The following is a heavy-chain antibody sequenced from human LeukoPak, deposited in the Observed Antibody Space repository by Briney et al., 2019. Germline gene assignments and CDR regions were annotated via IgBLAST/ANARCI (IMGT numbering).Heavy chain of an antibody. Sequence: KPSETLSLTCTVSGDSISSYYWSWIRQPPGKGLEWIGYIYYTGSTNYNPSLKSRVTISVDTSENQFSLKLNSVTAADTAVYFCVRHATTYFFLDYWGQGTLVTVSS. CDR3: VRHATTYFFLDY. V-gene: IGHV4-59*08. CDR2: IYYTGST. D-gene: IGHD4-17*01. CDR1: GDSISSYY. J-gene: IGHJ4*02.